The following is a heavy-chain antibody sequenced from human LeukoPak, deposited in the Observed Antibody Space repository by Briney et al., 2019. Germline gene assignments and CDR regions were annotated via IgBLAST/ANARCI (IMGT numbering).Heavy chain of an antibody. CDR2: ISAYNGNT. V-gene: IGHV1-18*01. D-gene: IGHD1-26*01. CDR1: GYTFTSYG. J-gene: IGHJ4*02. CDR3: AYSGSYQGFDY. Sequence: ASVKDSCKASGYTFTSYGISWVRQAPGQGLEWMGWISAYNGNTNYAQKLQGRVTMNTDTSTSTAYIELRSVISDDTAVYYCAYSGSYQGFDYWGQGTLVTVSS.